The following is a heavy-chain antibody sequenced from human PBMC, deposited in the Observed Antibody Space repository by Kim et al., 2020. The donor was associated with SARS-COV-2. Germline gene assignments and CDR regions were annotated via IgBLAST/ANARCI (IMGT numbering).Heavy chain of an antibody. CDR2: ISGSSGSI. V-gene: IGHV3-9*01. CDR3: AKDLSSRWRGRYYFDY. J-gene: IGHJ4*01. D-gene: IGHD6-13*01. Sequence: GGSLRLSCAASGFTFDDYAMHWVRQAPGKGLEWVSGISGSSGSIGYADSVKGRFTISRDNAKNSLYLQMNSLRAEDTALYYCAKDLSSRWRGRYYFDYW. CDR1: GFTFDDYA.